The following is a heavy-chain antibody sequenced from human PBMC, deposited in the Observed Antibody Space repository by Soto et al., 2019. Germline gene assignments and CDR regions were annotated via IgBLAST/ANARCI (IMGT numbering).Heavy chain of an antibody. D-gene: IGHD3-3*01. V-gene: IGHV4-59*01. Sequence: QVQLQESGPGLVKPSETLPLTCTVSGGSISTYYWTWIRQPPGKGLEWIGYVHYSGTTNYNPSLKSRVTMSVDTSKNQFSLKLRSVTAADTAVYYCARGKIIGPWGQGTLVTVSS. CDR1: GGSISTYY. CDR2: VHYSGTT. CDR3: ARGKIIGP. J-gene: IGHJ5*02.